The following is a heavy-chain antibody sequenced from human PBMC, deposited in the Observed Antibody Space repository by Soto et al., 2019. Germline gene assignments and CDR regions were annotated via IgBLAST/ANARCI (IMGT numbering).Heavy chain of an antibody. J-gene: IGHJ6*02. CDR2: IYYSGST. CDR3: ARDGYNYGMDV. V-gene: IGHV4-61*01. CDR1: GGSVSSGSYY. Sequence: QVQLQESGPGLVKPSETLSLTCTVSGGSVSSGSYYWSWIRQPPGKGLEWIGYIYYSGSTNYKSSLKRRGTISVDTSKNQFSLKLTSVTAADTAVYYCARDGYNYGMDVWGQGTTVTVSS.